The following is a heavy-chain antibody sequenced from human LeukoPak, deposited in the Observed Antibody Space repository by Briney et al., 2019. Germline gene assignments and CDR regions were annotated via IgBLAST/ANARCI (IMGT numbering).Heavy chain of an antibody. CDR2: ISYDGSNK. V-gene: IGHV3-30-3*01. D-gene: IGHD6-13*01. CDR1: GFTFSSYA. J-gene: IGHJ4*02. Sequence: GGSLRLSCAASGFTFSSYAVHWVRQAPGKGLEWVAVISYDGSNKYYADSVKGRFTISRDNSKNTLYLQMNSLRAEDTAVYYCASAGHYYFDYWGQGTLVTVSS. CDR3: ASAGHYYFDY.